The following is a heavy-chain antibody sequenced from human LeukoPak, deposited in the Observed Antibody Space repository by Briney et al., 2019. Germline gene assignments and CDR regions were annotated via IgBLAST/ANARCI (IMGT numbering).Heavy chain of an antibody. V-gene: IGHV3-74*01. J-gene: IGHJ5*02. CDR2: IKRDGSST. CDR1: GFTFSGQW. Sequence: TGGSLRLSCAASGFTFSGQWMHWVRQAPGKGLVWVSRIKRDGSSTYYPDSVKGRFTISRDNAKNTLYLQMNSLRAEDTAVYYCARSDWFDPWGQGTLVTVSS. CDR3: ARSDWFDP.